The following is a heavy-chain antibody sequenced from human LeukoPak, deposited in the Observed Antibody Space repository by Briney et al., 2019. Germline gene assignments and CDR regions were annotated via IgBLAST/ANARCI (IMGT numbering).Heavy chain of an antibody. J-gene: IGHJ1*01. CDR2: IYTSGST. CDR1: GGSISSGSYY. D-gene: IGHD6-13*01. Sequence: SQTLSLTCTVSGGSISSGSYYWSWIRQPAGKGLEWIGRIYTSGSTNYNPSLKSRVTISVDTSKNQFSLKLSSVTAADTAVYYCARADGWEAAAGTGGIRFQHWGQGTLVTVSS. V-gene: IGHV4-61*02. CDR3: ARADGWEAAAGTGGIRFQH.